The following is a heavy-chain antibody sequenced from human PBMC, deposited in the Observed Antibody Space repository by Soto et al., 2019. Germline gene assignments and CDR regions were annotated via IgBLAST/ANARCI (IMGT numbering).Heavy chain of an antibody. CDR2: IYWDDDT. D-gene: IGHD6-25*01. J-gene: IGHJ3*01. CDR3: XXXXXXXXXPRHRDAFDL. Sequence: QITLKESGPPLVRPTQTLTLACSLSGFSLTTSGVGVGWIRQPPGKALEFLALIYWDDDTRYRPSLRTRLTITXDTSXNLVXLXXXXXXXXXXXXXXXXXXXXXXXXPRHRDAFDLWGQGTMVTVSS. CDR1: GFSLTTSGVG. V-gene: IGHV2-5*02.